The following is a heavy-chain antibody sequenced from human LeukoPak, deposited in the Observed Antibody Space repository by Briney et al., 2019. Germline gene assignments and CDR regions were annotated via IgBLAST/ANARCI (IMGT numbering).Heavy chain of an antibody. CDR2: IYYSGST. CDR3: ARVVTCSSTSCYSYYFDY. CDR1: GGSISSYY. Sequence: SETLSLTCTVSGGSISSYYWGWIRQPPGKGLEWIGSIYYSGSTYYNPSLKSRVTISVDTSKNQFSLKLSSVTAADTAVYYCARVVTCSSTSCYSYYFDYWGQGTLVTVSS. D-gene: IGHD2-2*01. J-gene: IGHJ4*02. V-gene: IGHV4-39*07.